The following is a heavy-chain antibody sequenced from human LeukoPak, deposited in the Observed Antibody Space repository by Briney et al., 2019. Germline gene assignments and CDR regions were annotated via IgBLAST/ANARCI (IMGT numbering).Heavy chain of an antibody. CDR3: ARAHGSGSYYKGGFDY. V-gene: IGHV3-48*03. CDR2: ISSSGSTI. J-gene: IGHJ4*02. Sequence: GGSLRLSCAASGFTFSSYEMNWVRQAPGKGLEWVPYISSSGSTIYYADSVKGRFTISRDNAKNSLYLQMNSLRAEDTAVYYCARAHGSGSYYKGGFDYWGQGTLVTVSS. CDR1: GFTFSSYE. D-gene: IGHD3-10*01.